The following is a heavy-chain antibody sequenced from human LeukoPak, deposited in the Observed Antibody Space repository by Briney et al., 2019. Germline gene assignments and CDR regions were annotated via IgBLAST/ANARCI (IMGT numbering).Heavy chain of an antibody. CDR1: GGSISSYY. V-gene: IGHV4-59*01. CDR3: ARAQRGYSYGAHYYYYFGMDV. J-gene: IGHJ6*02. Sequence: SETLSLTCTVSGGSISSYYWSWIRQPPGKGLEWIGYIYYSGSTNYNPSLKSRVTISVDTSKNQFSLKLSSVTAADTAVYYCARAQRGYSYGAHYYYYFGMDVWGQGTTVTVSS. D-gene: IGHD5-18*01. CDR2: IYYSGST.